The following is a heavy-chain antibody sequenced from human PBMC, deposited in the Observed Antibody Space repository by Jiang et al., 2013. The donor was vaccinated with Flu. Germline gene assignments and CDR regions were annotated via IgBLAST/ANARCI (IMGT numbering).Heavy chain of an antibody. CDR2: IYYIGTT. V-gene: IGHV4-59*08. J-gene: IGHJ5*01. CDR1: GGSISSYY. Sequence: GLVKPSETLSLTCTVSGGSISSYYWSWIRQPPGKEMEWIGYIYYIGTTDYNPSLNSRVTISLDTPKNQFSLKLTSVTAADTAMYYCARHGQPWSILTWFDSWGQGTLVTVSS. CDR3: ARHGQPWSILTWFDS. D-gene: IGHD2-2*02.